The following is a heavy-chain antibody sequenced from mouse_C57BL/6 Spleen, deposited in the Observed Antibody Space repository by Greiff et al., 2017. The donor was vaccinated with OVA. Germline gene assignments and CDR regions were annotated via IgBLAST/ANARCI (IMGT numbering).Heavy chain of an antibody. CDR2: IYPGDGDT. CDR1: GYAFSSYW. V-gene: IGHV1-80*01. Sequence: VKLQQSGAELVKPGASVKISCKASGYAFSSYWMNWVKQRPGKGLEWIGQIYPGDGDTNYNGKFKGKATLTADKSSSTAYMQLSSLTSEDSAVYFCARYALRDWYFDVWGTGTTVTVSS. J-gene: IGHJ1*03. D-gene: IGHD1-1*01. CDR3: ARYALRDWYFDV.